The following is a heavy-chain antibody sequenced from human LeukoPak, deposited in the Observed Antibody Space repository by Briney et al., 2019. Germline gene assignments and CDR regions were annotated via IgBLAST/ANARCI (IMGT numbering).Heavy chain of an antibody. Sequence: GGSLRLSCAASGLTFSTYAMHWVRQAPGKGLEWVSIISYNGGKIHYADPVKGRFTISRDNSKNTLYLQINSLRPEDTAVYYCAREGYYDYWSGYFTYFDLWGQGTLVTVSS. V-gene: IGHV3-30*01. CDR2: ISYNGGKI. J-gene: IGHJ4*02. D-gene: IGHD3-3*01. CDR3: AREGYYDYWSGYFTYFDL. CDR1: GLTFSTYA.